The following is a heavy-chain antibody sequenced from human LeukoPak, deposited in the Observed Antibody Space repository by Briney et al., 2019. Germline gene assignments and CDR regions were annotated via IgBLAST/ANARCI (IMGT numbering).Heavy chain of an antibody. CDR2: ISPDGNDK. D-gene: IGHD3-16*01. V-gene: IGHV3-30-3*01. Sequence: GGSLRLSCAGSGFIFSKYAFHWVRQAPGKGLEWVALISPDGNDKSYADSVKGRFTVSRDNSRNSLYLQIKSLRVEDTAVFYCARASLGDKTGILADSWGQGTLVTVSS. CDR1: GFIFSKYA. CDR3: ARASLGDKTGILADS. J-gene: IGHJ4*02.